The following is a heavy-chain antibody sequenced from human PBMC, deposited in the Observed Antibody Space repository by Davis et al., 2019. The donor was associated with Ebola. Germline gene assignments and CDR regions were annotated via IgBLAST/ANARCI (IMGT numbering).Heavy chain of an antibody. V-gene: IGHV4-59*01. CDR1: GGSISSYY. D-gene: IGHD4/OR15-4a*01. CDR2: IYYSGST. J-gene: IGHJ5*02. Sequence: MPSETLSLTCTVSGGSISSYYWSWIRQPPGKGLEWIGYIYYSGSTNYNPSLKSRVTIPVDTSKNQFSLKLSSVTAADTAVYYCARVDYQGWFDPWGQGTLVTVSS. CDR3: ARVDYQGWFDP.